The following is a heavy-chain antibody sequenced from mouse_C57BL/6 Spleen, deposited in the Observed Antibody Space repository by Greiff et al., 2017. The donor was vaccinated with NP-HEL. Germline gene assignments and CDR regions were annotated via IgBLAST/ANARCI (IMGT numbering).Heavy chain of an antibody. CDR2: IYPSDSGT. J-gene: IGHJ4*01. V-gene: IGHV1-61*01. CDR3: ARSKGNNDYYAMDY. CDR1: GYTFTSYW. D-gene: IGHD2-1*01. Sequence: QVQLQQPGAELVRPGSSVKLSCKASGYTFTSYWMDWVKQRPGQGLEWIGNIYPSDSGTHYNQKFKDKATLTVDKSSSTAYMQLSSLTSEDSAVYYCARSKGNNDYYAMDYWGQGTSVTVSS.